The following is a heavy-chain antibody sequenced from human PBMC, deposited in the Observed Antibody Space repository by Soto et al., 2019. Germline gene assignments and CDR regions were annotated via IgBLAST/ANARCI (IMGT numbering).Heavy chain of an antibody. V-gene: IGHV4-39*02. CDR2: IYYSGSA. Sequence: QLQLQESGPGLVKPSETLSLTCTVSVGSISSSSYYWGWIRQPPGKGLEWIGNIYYSGSAYYNPSLKSRVTLSVELSKNNFSLRLSSVTAADTAVYYCAIRGVSGPVDYWGQGTLVTASS. CDR3: AIRGVSGPVDY. J-gene: IGHJ4*02. D-gene: IGHD3-10*01. CDR1: VGSISSSSYY.